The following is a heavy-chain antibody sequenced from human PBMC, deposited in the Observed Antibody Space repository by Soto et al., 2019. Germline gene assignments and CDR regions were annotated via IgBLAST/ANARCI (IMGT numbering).Heavy chain of an antibody. D-gene: IGHD6-13*01. V-gene: IGHV3-30*18. Sequence: QVQLVESGGGVVQPGRSLRLSCAASGFTFSSYGMHWVRQAPGKGLEWVAVISYDGSNKYYADSVKGRFTISRDNSKNTLYLQMNSLRAEDTAVYYCAKDPAAAGHWYFDLWGRGTLVTVSS. CDR3: AKDPAAAGHWYFDL. CDR2: ISYDGSNK. CDR1: GFTFSSYG. J-gene: IGHJ2*01.